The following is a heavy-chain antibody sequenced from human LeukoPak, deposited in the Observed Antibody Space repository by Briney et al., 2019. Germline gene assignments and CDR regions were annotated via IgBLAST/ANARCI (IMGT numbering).Heavy chain of an antibody. Sequence: PSETLSLTCAVYGGSFSGYYWSWISQPPGKGLEWLGEINDSGSTNYNPSLKSRVTISVDTSKNQFSLKLSSVTAADTAVYYCARGRYDSSDPIHPANMNYFAYWGQGTLVTVSS. D-gene: IGHD3-22*01. CDR1: GGSFSGYY. CDR3: ARGRYDSSDPIHPANMNYFAY. CDR2: INDSGST. J-gene: IGHJ4*02. V-gene: IGHV4-34*01.